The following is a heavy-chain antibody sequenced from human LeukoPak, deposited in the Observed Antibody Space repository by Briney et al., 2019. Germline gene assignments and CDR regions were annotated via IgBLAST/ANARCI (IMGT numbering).Heavy chain of an antibody. CDR3: ARVGTYGSGSYLSWLDY. CDR2: IYYSGSA. D-gene: IGHD3-10*01. V-gene: IGHV4-59*01. CDR1: GGSISSYY. J-gene: IGHJ4*02. Sequence: SETLSLTCTVSGGSISSYYWSWIRQPPGKGLEWIGYIYYSGSANYNPSLKSRVTISVDTSKNQFSLKLSSVTAADTAVYYCARVGTYGSGSYLSWLDYWGQGTLVTVSS.